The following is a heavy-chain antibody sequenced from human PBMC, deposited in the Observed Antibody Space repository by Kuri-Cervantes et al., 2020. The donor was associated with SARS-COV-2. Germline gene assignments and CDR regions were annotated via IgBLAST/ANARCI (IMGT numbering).Heavy chain of an antibody. V-gene: IGHV3-11*04. CDR2: IGPSGTPK. Sequence: GESLKISCTASGFIFSDYYMTWIRQASGKGLEWVSNIGPSGTPKYYADSVKGRFTISRDNAKNSLYLQMNSLRAEDTAVYYCARVSYNWNYGLAYFDYWGQGTLVTVSS. D-gene: IGHD1-7*01. CDR3: ARVSYNWNYGLAYFDY. CDR1: GFIFSDYY. J-gene: IGHJ4*02.